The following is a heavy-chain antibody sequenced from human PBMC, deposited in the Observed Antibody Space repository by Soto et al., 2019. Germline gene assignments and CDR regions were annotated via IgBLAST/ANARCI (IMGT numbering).Heavy chain of an antibody. Sequence: DVQLVESGGGLVQPGRSLRLSCAASGFTFDDYAMHWVRQAPGKGLEWVSGISWNSGSIGYADSVKGRFTISRDNAKNSLYLQMNSLRAEDTALYYCAKEAVAGTGDYWGQGTLVTVSS. CDR1: GFTFDDYA. D-gene: IGHD6-19*01. V-gene: IGHV3-9*01. CDR2: ISWNSGSI. J-gene: IGHJ4*02. CDR3: AKEAVAGTGDY.